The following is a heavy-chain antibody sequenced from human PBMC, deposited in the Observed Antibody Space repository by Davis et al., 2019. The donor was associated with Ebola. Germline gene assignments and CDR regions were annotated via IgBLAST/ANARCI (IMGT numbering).Heavy chain of an antibody. CDR2: ISYDRSNK. V-gene: IGHV3-30-3*01. CDR3: ARDPYYVWATYRRAGDAFNI. D-gene: IGHD3-16*02. J-gene: IGHJ3*02. Sequence: GESLKISCAASGFTFSSYAMHWVRQAPGKGLEWVALISYDRSNKYYADSVKGRFTISRDNSKNTLYLQMNSLRAEDTAVYYCARDPYYVWATYRRAGDAFNIWGQGTMVTVSS. CDR1: GFTFSSYA.